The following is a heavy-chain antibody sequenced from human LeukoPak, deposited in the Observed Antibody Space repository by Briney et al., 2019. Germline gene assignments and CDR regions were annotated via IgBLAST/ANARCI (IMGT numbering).Heavy chain of an antibody. J-gene: IGHJ4*02. V-gene: IGHV1-18*01. CDR3: ARVYCSSTSCYVEAASTAPDY. CDR2: ISAYNGNT. CDR1: GYTFTSYG. Sequence: ASVKVSCKASGYTFTSYGISWVRQAPGQGLEWMGWISAYNGNTNYAQKLQGRVTMTTDTSTSTAYMGLRSLRSDDTAVYYCARVYCSSTSCYVEAASTAPDYWGQGTLVTVSS. D-gene: IGHD2-2*01.